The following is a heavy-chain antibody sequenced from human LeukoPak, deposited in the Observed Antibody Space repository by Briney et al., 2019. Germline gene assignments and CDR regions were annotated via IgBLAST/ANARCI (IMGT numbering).Heavy chain of an antibody. V-gene: IGHV1-69*05. J-gene: IGHJ5*02. CDR1: GGTFSSYA. CDR2: IIPIFGTA. D-gene: IGHD3-3*01. Sequence: SVKVSCKASGGTFSSYAISWVRQAPGQGLEWMGGIIPIFGTANYAQKFQGRVTITTDESTSTACMELSSLRSEDTAVYYCASTPPYDFWSGTASNWFDPWGQGTLVTVSS. CDR3: ASTPPYDFWSGTASNWFDP.